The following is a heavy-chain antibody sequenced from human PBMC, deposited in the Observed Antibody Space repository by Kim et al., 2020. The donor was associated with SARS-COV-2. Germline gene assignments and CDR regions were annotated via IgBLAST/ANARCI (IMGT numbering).Heavy chain of an antibody. Sequence: GGSLRLSCAASGFTFSSYDMHWVRQATGKGLEWVSAIGTAGDPYYPGSVKGRFTISRENAKNSLYLQMNSLRAGDTAVYYCARGRGSGILGAVGNYYGMDVWGQGTTVTVSS. J-gene: IGHJ6*02. CDR3: ARGRGSGILGAVGNYYGMDV. CDR2: IGTAGDP. D-gene: IGHD3-10*01. V-gene: IGHV3-13*05. CDR1: GFTFSSYD.